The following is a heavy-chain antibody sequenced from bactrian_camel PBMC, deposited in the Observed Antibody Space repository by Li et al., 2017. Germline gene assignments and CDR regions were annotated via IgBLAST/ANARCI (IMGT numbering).Heavy chain of an antibody. D-gene: IGHD4*01. CDR3: AADHYRGTRTIATLLRAPACY. CDR2: SSSGALSL. Sequence: VQLVESGGGLVQPGGSLRLSCATAGFTWSSYHKSWVRQAPGKGLEWVSSSSSGALSLVYADSVKGRFTISQDNAKNTLYLQMNSLKTDDTAMYFCAADHYRGTRTIATLLRAPACYWGQGTQVTVS. J-gene: IGHJ4*01. CDR1: GFTWSSYH. V-gene: IGHV3S40*01.